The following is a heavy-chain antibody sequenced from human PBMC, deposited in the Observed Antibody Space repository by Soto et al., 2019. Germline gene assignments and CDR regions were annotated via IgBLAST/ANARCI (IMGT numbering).Heavy chain of an antibody. CDR2: IIPIFGTA. D-gene: IGHD6-19*01. Sequence: SVKVSCKASGVTFSSYAISWVRQAPGQGLEWMGGIIPIFGTANYAQKFQGRVTITADKSTSTAYMELSSLRSEDTAVYYCARVTLVAGILYYYYGMDVWGQGTTVTVSS. CDR3: ARVTLVAGILYYYYGMDV. J-gene: IGHJ6*02. V-gene: IGHV1-69*06. CDR1: GVTFSSYA.